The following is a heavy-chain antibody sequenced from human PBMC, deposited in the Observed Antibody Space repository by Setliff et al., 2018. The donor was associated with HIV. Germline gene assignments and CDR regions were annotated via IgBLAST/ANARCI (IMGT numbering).Heavy chain of an antibody. CDR2: IYHSGST. CDR3: ARHRDPPGTSWIFYYYYMDL. J-gene: IGHJ6*03. CDR1: GYSIRSGYY. V-gene: IGHV4-38-2*01. D-gene: IGHD2-2*01. Sequence: SETLSLTCAVSGYSIRSGYYWGWIRQPPRKGLEWIGSIYHSGSTYYNPSLKSRVSISVDTSKNQFSLKLSSVTAADTGVYYCARHRDPPGTSWIFYYYYMDLWGGGTTVTVSS.